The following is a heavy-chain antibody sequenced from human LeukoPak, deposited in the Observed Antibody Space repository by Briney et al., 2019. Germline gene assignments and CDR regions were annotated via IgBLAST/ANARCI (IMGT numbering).Heavy chain of an antibody. CDR2: IYYSGST. CDR1: GGSISSYY. V-gene: IGHV4-59*12. J-gene: IGHJ4*02. CDR3: ARDPCGGNRVDY. Sequence: SETLSLTCTVSGGSISSYYWSWIRQPPGKGLKWIGYIYYSGSTNYNPSLKSRVTISVDTSKNQFSLKLSSVTAADAAVYYCARDPCGGNRVDYWGQGTLVTVSS. D-gene: IGHD4-23*01.